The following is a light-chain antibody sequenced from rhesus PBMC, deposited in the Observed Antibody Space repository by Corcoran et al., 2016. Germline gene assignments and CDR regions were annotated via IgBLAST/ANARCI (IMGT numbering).Light chain of an antibody. J-gene: IGKJ4*01. CDR1: QGISSY. V-gene: IGKV1-25*01. CDR3: QQHNSYP. CDR2: KAS. Sequence: DIQMTQSPSSLSASVGDTVTITCRASQGISSYLAWYQQKPGKAPKLLVYKASTLQSGVPSRFSGSGSGTEFTLTISSLQPEYFATYYCQQHNSYPFGGGTKVEIK.